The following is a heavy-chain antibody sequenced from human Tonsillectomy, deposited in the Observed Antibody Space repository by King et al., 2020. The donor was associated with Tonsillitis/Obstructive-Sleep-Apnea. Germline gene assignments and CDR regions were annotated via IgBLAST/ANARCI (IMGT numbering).Heavy chain of an antibody. CDR3: ARGGSGNYWYFDL. J-gene: IGHJ2*01. CDR2: ISGRSSTI. V-gene: IGHV3-48*03. CDR1: GFTFSSYE. Sequence: VQLVESGGGLVQPGGSLRLSCAASGFTFSSYEMNWVRQAPGKGLEWVSYISGRSSTIYYADSVKGRFTISRDNAKNSLNLHMNSLRVDDTAVYYCARGGSGNYWYFDLWGRGTLVTVSS. D-gene: IGHD3-10*01.